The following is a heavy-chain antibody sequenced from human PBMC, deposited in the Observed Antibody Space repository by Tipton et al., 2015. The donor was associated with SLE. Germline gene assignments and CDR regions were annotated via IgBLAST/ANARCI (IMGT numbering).Heavy chain of an antibody. J-gene: IGHJ5*02. CDR3: ARDLRAIGDRFDP. CDR2: IYVSGST. V-gene: IGHV4-61*02. Sequence: TLSLTCTVSGGSISSGFYYWSWIRQPAGKGLEWIGRIYVSGSTNYNPSLKSRVTMSVDVSKNQFSLKLSSVTAADTAAYYCARDLRAIGDRFDPWGQGTLVTVSS. D-gene: IGHD3-16*01. CDR1: GGSISSGFYY.